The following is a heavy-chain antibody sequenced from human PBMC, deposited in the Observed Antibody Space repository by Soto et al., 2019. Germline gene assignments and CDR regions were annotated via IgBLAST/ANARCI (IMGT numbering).Heavy chain of an antibody. D-gene: IGHD6-13*01. CDR2: INSDGSST. CDR1: GFTFSSYW. Sequence: GGSLRLSCAASGFTFSSYWMHWVRQAPGKGLVWVSRINSDGSSTSYADSVKGRFTISRDNAKNTLYLQMNSLRAEDTAEYYCARVDSSQPRGIAAAGTRAFDIWGQGTMVTVSS. V-gene: IGHV3-74*01. J-gene: IGHJ3*02. CDR3: ARVDSSQPRGIAAAGTRAFDI.